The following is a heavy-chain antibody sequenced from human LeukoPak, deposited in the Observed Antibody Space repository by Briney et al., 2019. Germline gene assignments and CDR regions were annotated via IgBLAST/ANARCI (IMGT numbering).Heavy chain of an antibody. V-gene: IGHV3-23*01. CDR2: INSGGTT. CDR3: ARAWSHGFDH. J-gene: IGHJ4*02. CDR1: GFTFSNYA. Sequence: PGGSLRLSCAASGFTFSNYAMSWVPQSPGKGVEWVSTINSGGTTYYADSVKGRFTISRDNAKNSLYLQMNSLRAEDTAVYYCARAWSHGFDHWGQGTLVTVSS.